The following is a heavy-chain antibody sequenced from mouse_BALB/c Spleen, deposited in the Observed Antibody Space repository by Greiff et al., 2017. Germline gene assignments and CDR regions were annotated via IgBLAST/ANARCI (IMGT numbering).Heavy chain of an antibody. D-gene: IGHD1-1*01. CDR1: GFNIKDYY. CDR3: NACSITTVVAPFDY. CDR2: IDPENGDT. Sequence: EVQLQQSGAELVRSGASVKLSCTTSGFNIKDYYMHWVKQRPEQGLEWIGWIDPENGDTEYAPKFQGKATMTADTSSNTAYLQLSSLTSEDTAVYYCNACSITTVVAPFDYWGQGTTLTVSS. V-gene: IGHV14-4*02. J-gene: IGHJ2*01.